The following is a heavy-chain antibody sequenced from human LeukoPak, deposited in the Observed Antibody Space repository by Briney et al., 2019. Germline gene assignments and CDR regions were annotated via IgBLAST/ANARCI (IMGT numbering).Heavy chain of an antibody. Sequence: GGSLRLSCAASGFTFSSYSMNWVRQAPGKGLEWVSYISDTSGNIYYADSVRGRFIISRDNGKNSLYLQMNSLRAEDTAVYYCARHPLLDYWGQGTLVTVSS. J-gene: IGHJ4*02. CDR1: GFTFSSYS. CDR2: ISDTSGNI. V-gene: IGHV3-48*01. CDR3: ARHPLLDY.